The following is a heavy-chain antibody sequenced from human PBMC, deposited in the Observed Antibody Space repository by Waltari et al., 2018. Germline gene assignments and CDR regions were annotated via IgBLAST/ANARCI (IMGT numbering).Heavy chain of an antibody. CDR3: ARGSGYSSSWSMYSWFDP. CDR1: GGSISSHY. CDR2: NYYSWRT. J-gene: IGHJ5*02. Sequence: QVQLQESGPGLVKPSETLSLTCTVSGGSISSHYWSWIRQPPGKGLEWIGYNYYSWRTNYNPSLKSRVTISVDTSKNQFSLKLSSVTAADTAVYYCARGSGYSSSWSMYSWFDPWGQGTLVTVSS. D-gene: IGHD6-13*01. V-gene: IGHV4-59*11.